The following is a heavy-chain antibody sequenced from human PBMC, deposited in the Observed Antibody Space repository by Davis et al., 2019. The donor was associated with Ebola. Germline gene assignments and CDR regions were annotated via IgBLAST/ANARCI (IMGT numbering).Heavy chain of an antibody. D-gene: IGHD3-10*01. CDR3: ARRHGACWFDP. V-gene: IGHV4-61*01. CDR1: GGSVSSGSYY. Sequence: GSLRLSCTVSGGSVSSGSYYWSWIRQPPGKGLEWIGYIYYSGSTYYNPSLKSRVTISVDTSKNQFSLKLSSVTAADTAVYYCARRHGACWFDPWGQGTLVTVSS. CDR2: IYYSGST. J-gene: IGHJ5*02.